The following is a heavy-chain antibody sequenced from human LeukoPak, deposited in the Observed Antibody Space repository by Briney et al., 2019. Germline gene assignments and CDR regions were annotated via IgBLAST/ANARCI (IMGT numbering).Heavy chain of an antibody. D-gene: IGHD1-26*01. CDR2: ISPNSGGT. Sequence: ASVKVSCKASGYTFTGYYMHWVRQAPGQGLEWMGWISPNSGGTNYAQKFQGRVTMTRDTSISTAYMELSRLRSDDTAVYYCARCDSGSYYLLGYWGQGTLVTVSS. J-gene: IGHJ4*02. CDR1: GYTFTGYY. V-gene: IGHV1-2*02. CDR3: ARCDSGSYYLLGY.